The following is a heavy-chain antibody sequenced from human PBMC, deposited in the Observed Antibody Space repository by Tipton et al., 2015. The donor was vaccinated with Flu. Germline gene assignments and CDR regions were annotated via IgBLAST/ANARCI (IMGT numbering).Heavy chain of an antibody. V-gene: IGHV4-4*07. CDR2: IYTSGST. Sequence: TLSLTCTVSGGSISSYYWSWIRQPAGKGLEWIGRIYTSGSTNYNPSLKSRVTMSVDTSKNQFSLKLSSVTAADTAVYYCAREGSITMVRGVITHYYYGMDVWGQGTTVTVSS. CDR1: GGSISSYY. CDR3: AREGSITMVRGVITHYYYGMDV. D-gene: IGHD3-10*01. J-gene: IGHJ6*02.